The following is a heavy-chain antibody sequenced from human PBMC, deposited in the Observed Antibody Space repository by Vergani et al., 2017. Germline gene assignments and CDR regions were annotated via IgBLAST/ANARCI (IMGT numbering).Heavy chain of an antibody. V-gene: IGHV4-61*02. D-gene: IGHD2-15*01. Sequence: QVQLQASGPGRVKPSQTLSLTCTMSGGSISAGYYFWSWIRQPAGKGLEWLGHISASGNASHSPSLKTRVSMSVDTSKNQFSLTVTSVTVADTAIYFCARRSGGYYSGGKVHPLRTAFDVWGHGTVVTVSS. J-gene: IGHJ3*01. CDR3: ARRSGGYYSGGKVHPLRTAFDV. CDR1: GGSISAGYYF. CDR2: ISASGNA.